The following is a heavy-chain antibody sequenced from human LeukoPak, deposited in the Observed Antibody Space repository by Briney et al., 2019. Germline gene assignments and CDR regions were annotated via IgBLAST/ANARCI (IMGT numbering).Heavy chain of an antibody. CDR3: ARDRVAGRPGFDP. J-gene: IGHJ5*02. V-gene: IGHV3-21*01. Sequence: GGCLRLACAASGFALISNSMGSVRQAPRKWLEWVSSISSSSSYIYYADSVKGRFTISRDNAKNSLYLQMNSLRAEDTAVYYCARDRVAGRPGFDPWGQGTLVTVSS. CDR1: GFALISNS. D-gene: IGHD6-19*01. CDR2: ISSSSSYI.